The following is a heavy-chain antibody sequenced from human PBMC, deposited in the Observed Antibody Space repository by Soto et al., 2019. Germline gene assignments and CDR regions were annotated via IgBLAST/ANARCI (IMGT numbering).Heavy chain of an antibody. J-gene: IGHJ1*01. CDR3: ARGAKYYDSSGYYSFQH. D-gene: IGHD3-22*01. Sequence: PSETLSLTCTVSGGSISSYYWSWIRQPPGKGLEWIGYIYYSGSTNYNPSLKSRVTISVDTSKNQFSLKLSSVTAADTAVYHCARGAKYYDSSGYYSFQHWGQGTLVTVS. CDR1: GGSISSYY. V-gene: IGHV4-59*01. CDR2: IYYSGST.